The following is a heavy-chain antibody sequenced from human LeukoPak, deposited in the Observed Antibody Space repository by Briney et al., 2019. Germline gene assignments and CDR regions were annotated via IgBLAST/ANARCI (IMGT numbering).Heavy chain of an antibody. D-gene: IGHD6-19*01. CDR3: AKDLASGWTYYYHGLDV. CDR2: ITSGVTT. Sequence: GGSLRLSCEASGFGFSSYAMNWVRQAPGEGLEWASVITSGVTTFYADSVRGRFTISRDNSKNTLYLQMNSLRAEDTAVYYCAKDLASGWTYYYHGLDVWGQGTTVTVSS. V-gene: IGHV3-23*01. J-gene: IGHJ6*02. CDR1: GFGFSSYA.